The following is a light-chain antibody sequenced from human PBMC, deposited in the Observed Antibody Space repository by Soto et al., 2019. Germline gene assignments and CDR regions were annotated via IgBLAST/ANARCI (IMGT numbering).Light chain of an antibody. Sequence: AIRMTQSPSSLSASTGDRVTITCRASQGISSYLAWYQQKPGKAPKLLIYAASTLQSGVPSRFSGSGSGTDFTLTISCLQSEDFATYYCQQSYIAPYTFGQGTKL. CDR1: QGISSY. J-gene: IGKJ2*01. CDR3: QQSYIAPYT. CDR2: AAS. V-gene: IGKV1-8*01.